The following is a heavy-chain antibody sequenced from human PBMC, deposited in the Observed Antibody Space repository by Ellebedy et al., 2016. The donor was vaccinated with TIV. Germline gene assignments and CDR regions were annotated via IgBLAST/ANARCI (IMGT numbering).Heavy chain of an antibody. Sequence: GESLKISCAASGFTFSGYYMSWFRQAPGKGPEWVSYISYSGDVIYYADSVKGRFTISRNNAKNSLYLQMNSLRAEDTALYYCAKGGGDVDTAMVDYWGQGTLVTVSS. J-gene: IGHJ4*02. CDR1: GFTFSGYY. CDR3: AKGGGDVDTAMVDY. D-gene: IGHD5-18*01. V-gene: IGHV3-11*01. CDR2: ISYSGDVI.